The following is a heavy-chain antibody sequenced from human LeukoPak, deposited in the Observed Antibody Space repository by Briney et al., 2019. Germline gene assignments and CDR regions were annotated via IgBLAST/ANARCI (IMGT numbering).Heavy chain of an antibody. CDR1: GYTFTGYY. CDR3: ARVLGTLYMDV. CDR2: ISAYNGNT. J-gene: IGHJ6*03. Sequence: ASVKVSCKASGYTFTGYYMHWVRQAPGQGLEWMGWISAYNGNTNYAQKLQGRVTMTTDTSTSTAYMELRSLRSDDTAVYYCARVLGTLYMDVWGKGTTVTVSS. D-gene: IGHD1-1*01. V-gene: IGHV1-18*04.